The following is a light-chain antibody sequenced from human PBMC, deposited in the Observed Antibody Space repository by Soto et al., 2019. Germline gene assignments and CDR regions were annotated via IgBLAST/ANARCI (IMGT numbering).Light chain of an antibody. V-gene: IGLV1-44*01. Sequence: QPVLTQPSSVSGTPGQRVTISASGSDFNIGSKTVSWYQQLPRTAPKLVIYDNDQRPSGVPDRFSGSKSGTSASLAISGLQSEDEADYYCATWDDSRNGYVFGPGTKLTVL. CDR2: DND. CDR3: ATWDDSRNGYV. CDR1: DFNIGSKT. J-gene: IGLJ1*01.